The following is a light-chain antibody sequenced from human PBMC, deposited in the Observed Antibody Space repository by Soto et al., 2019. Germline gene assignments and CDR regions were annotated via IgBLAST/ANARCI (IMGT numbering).Light chain of an antibody. CDR2: TAS. CDR1: QSVITY. V-gene: IGKV1-39*01. CDR3: QQSYSTPLT. J-gene: IGKJ4*01. Sequence: VHMTQSPSSLSASVGNRVTITCRASQSVITYLNWYRQKKGKAPKLLIYTASSLESGVPTRFSGSGYGTDFNLTISSLQTEDFAIYYCQQSYSTPLTFGGGTKVDIK.